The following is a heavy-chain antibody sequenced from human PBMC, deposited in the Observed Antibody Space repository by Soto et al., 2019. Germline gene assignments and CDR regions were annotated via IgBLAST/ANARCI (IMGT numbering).Heavy chain of an antibody. CDR2: INPSGGST. J-gene: IGHJ5*02. CDR3: ARDALGRAAAAPGWFDP. Sequence: GASVKVSCKASGYTFTSYYMHWVRQAPGQGLEWMGIINPSGGSTSYAQKFQGRVTMTRDTSTSTVYMELSSLRSEDTAVYYCARDALGRAAAAPGWFDPWGQGTLVTVSS. V-gene: IGHV1-46*01. D-gene: IGHD6-13*01. CDR1: GYTFTSYY.